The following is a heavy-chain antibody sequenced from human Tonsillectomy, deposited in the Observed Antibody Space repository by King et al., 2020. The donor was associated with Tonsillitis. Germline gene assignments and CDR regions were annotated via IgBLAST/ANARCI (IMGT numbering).Heavy chain of an antibody. CDR3: AKEVSLLWFGELAPFDY. D-gene: IGHD3-10*01. J-gene: IGHJ4*02. CDR1: GFTFSTYA. CDR2: ISGSGGST. V-gene: IGHV3-23*04. Sequence: VQLVESGGGLLQPGGSLRLSCAASGFTFSTYAMSWVRQAPGKGLEWVSAISGSGGSTYYADSVKGRFTISRDNSKNTLYLQMNSLRAEDTAVYYCAKEVSLLWFGELAPFDYWGQGTLVTVSS.